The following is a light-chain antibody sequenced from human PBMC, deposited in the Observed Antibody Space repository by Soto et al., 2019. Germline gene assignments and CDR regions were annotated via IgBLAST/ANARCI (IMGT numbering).Light chain of an antibody. Sequence: DIPMTQSPSSLSASVGDRVTITCRASQTISSYLNWYQQKPGKAPKLLIYAASSLQSGVPSRFSGSGSGTDLTLTISSLQPEDFATYYCQQSHSIPYTFGQGTKLEIK. CDR3: QQSHSIPYT. CDR2: AAS. CDR1: QTISSY. J-gene: IGKJ2*01. V-gene: IGKV1-39*01.